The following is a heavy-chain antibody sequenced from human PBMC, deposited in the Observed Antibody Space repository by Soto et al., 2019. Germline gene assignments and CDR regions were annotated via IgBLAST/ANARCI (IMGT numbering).Heavy chain of an antibody. D-gene: IGHD3-3*01. CDR2: ISSSSSYI. Sequence: GGSLRLSCAASGFTFSSYSMNWVRQAPGKGLEWVSSISSSSSYIYYAYSVKGRFTISGDNAKNSLYLQMNSLRAEDTAVYYCARDLRFLEWLSGGDYWGQGTLVTVSS. J-gene: IGHJ4*02. V-gene: IGHV3-21*01. CDR1: GFTFSSYS. CDR3: ARDLRFLEWLSGGDY.